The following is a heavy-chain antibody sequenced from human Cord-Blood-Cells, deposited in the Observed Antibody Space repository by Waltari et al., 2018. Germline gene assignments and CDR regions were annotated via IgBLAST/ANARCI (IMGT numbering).Heavy chain of an antibody. V-gene: IGHV4-31*03. CDR2: LYYSGST. J-gene: IGHJ4*02. CDR1: GGSISSGGYS. Sequence: QVQLQESGPGLVKPSQTLSLPCTVSGGSISSGGYSWSWLRPHPGKGLEWIGYLYYSGSTYYNPSLKSRVTISVDTSKNQFSLKLSSVTAADTAVYYCARDGAYYYGSGSYYNYFDYWGQGTLVTVSS. D-gene: IGHD3-10*01. CDR3: ARDGAYYYGSGSYYNYFDY.